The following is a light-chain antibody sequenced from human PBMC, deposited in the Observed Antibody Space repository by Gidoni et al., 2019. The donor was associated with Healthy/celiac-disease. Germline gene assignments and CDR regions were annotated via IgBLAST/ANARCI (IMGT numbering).Light chain of an antibody. V-gene: IGKV3-20*01. CDR3: QQYGSSLPYT. Sequence: IVLPQSPGTLSLSPGERATLSCRASQSVSSSYLAWYQQKPGQAPRLLIYGASSRATGIPDRCSGSGSGTDFTLTISRLEPEDFAVYYCQQYGSSLPYTFGQGTKLEIK. CDR1: QSVSSSY. CDR2: GAS. J-gene: IGKJ2*01.